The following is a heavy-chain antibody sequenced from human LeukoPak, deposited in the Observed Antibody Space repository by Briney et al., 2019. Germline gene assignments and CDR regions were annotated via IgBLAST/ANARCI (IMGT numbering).Heavy chain of an antibody. Sequence: SVKFSCNVSGGTSSRYAIRWVRQAPRQGLEWMGCIIPILGIANYAQKFQGRVTITADKSTSTAYMELSSLRSEDTAVYYCVGDLSMVRGETYNWFDPWGQGTLVTVSS. D-gene: IGHD3-10*01. CDR2: IIPILGIA. CDR1: GGTSSRYA. V-gene: IGHV1-69*10. CDR3: VGDLSMVRGETYNWFDP. J-gene: IGHJ5*02.